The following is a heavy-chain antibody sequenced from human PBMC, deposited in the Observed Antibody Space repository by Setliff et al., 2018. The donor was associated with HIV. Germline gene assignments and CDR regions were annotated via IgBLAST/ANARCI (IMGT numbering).Heavy chain of an antibody. Sequence: SETLSLTCAVYGGSFSGYYWSWIRQPPGKGLEWIGRIYTSGSTNYNPSLKSRVTMSLDTSKNQFSLKLSSVTAADTAVYYCARHMLYDSSGYTHAYFDYWGQGTLVTVSS. V-gene: IGHV4-59*10. CDR1: GGSFSGYY. J-gene: IGHJ4*02. CDR3: ARHMLYDSSGYTHAYFDY. CDR2: IYTSGST. D-gene: IGHD3-22*01.